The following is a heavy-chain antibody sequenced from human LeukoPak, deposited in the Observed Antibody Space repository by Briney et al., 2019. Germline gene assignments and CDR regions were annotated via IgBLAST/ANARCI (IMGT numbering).Heavy chain of an antibody. CDR3: ARGREMATILDAFDI. V-gene: IGHV1-69*05. J-gene: IGHJ3*02. D-gene: IGHD5-24*01. Sequence: SVKVSCKASGGTFSSYAISWVRQAPGQGLEWMGGIIPIFGTANYAQKFQGRVTITTDESTSTAYMELSSLRSEDTAVYYCARGREMATILDAFDIWGQGTMVTVSS. CDR1: GGTFSSYA. CDR2: IIPIFGTA.